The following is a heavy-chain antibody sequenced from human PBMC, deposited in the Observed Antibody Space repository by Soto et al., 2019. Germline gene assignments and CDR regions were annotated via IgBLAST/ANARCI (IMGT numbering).Heavy chain of an antibody. CDR1: GGTFSSYA. CDR3: ARGGLRGLRHGETGGWFDP. Sequence: QVQLVQSGAEVKKPGSSVKVSCKASGGTFSSYAMSWVRQAPGQGLEWMGGIIPIFCTANYAQKFQGRVTITADKSTSTAYMELSSLRSEDTAVYYCARGGLRGLRHGETGGWFDPWGQGTLVTVSS. D-gene: IGHD5-12*01. V-gene: IGHV1-69*06. J-gene: IGHJ5*02. CDR2: IIPIFCTA.